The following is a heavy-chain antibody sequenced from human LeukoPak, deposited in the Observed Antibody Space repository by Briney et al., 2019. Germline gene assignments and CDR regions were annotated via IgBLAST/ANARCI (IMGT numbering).Heavy chain of an antibody. CDR2: ISYDGSNK. CDR1: GFTFSSYA. J-gene: IGHJ4*02. Sequence: GGSLRLSCAASGFTFSSYAMHWARQAPGKGLEWAAVISYDGSNKYYADSVKGRFTISRDNSKNTLYLQMNSLRAEDTAVYYCARDSSSWSLPDYWGQGTLVTVSS. D-gene: IGHD6-13*01. CDR3: ARDSSSWSLPDY. V-gene: IGHV3-30*04.